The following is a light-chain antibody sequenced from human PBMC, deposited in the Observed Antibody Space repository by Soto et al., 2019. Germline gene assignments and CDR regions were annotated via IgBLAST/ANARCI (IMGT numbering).Light chain of an antibody. CDR2: DTS. CDR1: QDIRKY. V-gene: IGKV1-33*01. CDR3: QQYDNLVT. J-gene: IGKJ4*01. Sequence: DIQMTQSPSSLSASVGDRVTITFQSSQDIRKYLNWYQQKPGKAPNRLIYDTSNLETGVPSRFSGSGSGTDFTFTISSLQPEDIATYYCQQYDNLVTFGGGTKVDI.